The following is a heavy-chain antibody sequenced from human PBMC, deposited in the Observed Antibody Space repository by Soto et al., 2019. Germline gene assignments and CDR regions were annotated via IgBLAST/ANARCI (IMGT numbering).Heavy chain of an antibody. CDR1: GFTFDDYA. CDR3: VRIPAAIGYMDV. Sequence: EVQLVESGGGLVQPGTSLRLSCAASGFTFDDYAMHWVRQAPGKGLEWVSGIVWNNGNIDYADSVKGRFIISRDNAKNSLYLQMNSLRTEDTALYYCVRIPAAIGYMDVWGKGTTVTVSS. J-gene: IGHJ6*03. CDR2: IVWNNGNI. V-gene: IGHV3-9*01. D-gene: IGHD2-2*02.